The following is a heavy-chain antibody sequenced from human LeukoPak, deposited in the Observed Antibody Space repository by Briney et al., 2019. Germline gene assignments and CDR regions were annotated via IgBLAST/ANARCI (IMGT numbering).Heavy chain of an antibody. D-gene: IGHD2-21*01. CDR2: MNPNIGNT. V-gene: IGHV1-8*02. CDR1: GYTFTSFG. CDR3: ARGVVIAPQTFDY. Sequence: ASFTVSCKASGYTFTSFGIIWVRQATGHGLEWLGWMNPNIGNTGYAQKFQGRVTMTRNTSISTAYMELSSLRSEDTAVYYCARGVVIAPQTFDYWGRGTLVTVSS. J-gene: IGHJ4*02.